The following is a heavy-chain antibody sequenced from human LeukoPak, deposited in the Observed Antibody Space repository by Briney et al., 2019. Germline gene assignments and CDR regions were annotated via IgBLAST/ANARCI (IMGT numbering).Heavy chain of an antibody. J-gene: IGHJ4*02. Sequence: GGSLRLSCAASGFTFSNYAMHWVRQAPGKGLEYVSAISSNGGNTYYANSVKGRFTISRDNSKNTLFLQMGSLRTDGMALYYCARGGDYGDYANTYWGQGTLVTVSS. CDR3: ARGGDYGDYANTY. CDR2: ISSNGGNT. CDR1: GFTFSNYA. D-gene: IGHD4-17*01. V-gene: IGHV3-64*01.